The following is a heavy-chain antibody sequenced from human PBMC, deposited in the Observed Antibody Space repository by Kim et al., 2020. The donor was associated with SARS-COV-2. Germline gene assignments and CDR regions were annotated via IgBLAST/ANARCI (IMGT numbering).Heavy chain of an antibody. CDR2: INWNGGST. CDR1: GFTFDDYG. J-gene: IGHJ4*02. Sequence: GGSLRLSCAASGFTFDDYGMSWVRQAPGKGLEWVSGINWNGGSTGYADSVKGRFTISRDNAKNSLYLQMNSLRAEDTALYHCVRGWSYYFDYWGQGTLVTVSS. CDR3: VRGWSYYFDY. V-gene: IGHV3-20*01. D-gene: IGHD6-19*01.